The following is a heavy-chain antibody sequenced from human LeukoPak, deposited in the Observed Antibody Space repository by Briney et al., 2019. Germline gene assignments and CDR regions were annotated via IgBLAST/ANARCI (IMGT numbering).Heavy chain of an antibody. CDR2: IWYDGSNK. CDR3: AKAYYHYYMDV. Sequence: GRSLRLSCAASGFTISSYGMHWVRQAPGKGLEWVAVIWYDGSNKYYADSVKGRFTISRDNSKNTLYLQMNSLRAEDTAVYYCAKAYYHYYMDVWGKGTTVTVSS. CDR1: GFTISSYG. V-gene: IGHV3-33*06. J-gene: IGHJ6*03.